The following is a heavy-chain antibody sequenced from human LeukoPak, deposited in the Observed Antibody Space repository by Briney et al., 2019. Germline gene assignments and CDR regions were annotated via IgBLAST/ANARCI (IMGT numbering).Heavy chain of an antibody. J-gene: IGHJ4*02. CDR2: ISASGGRT. D-gene: IGHD6-13*01. Sequence: SCKASGGTFSSYAMSWVRQAPGKGLEWVSVISASGGRTSYADSVKGRFTVSRDNSKNTLYLQMNSLRAEDTAVYYCARGRSSSWYLEWGQGTLVTVSS. CDR3: ARGRSSSWYLE. CDR1: GGTFSSYA. V-gene: IGHV3-23*01.